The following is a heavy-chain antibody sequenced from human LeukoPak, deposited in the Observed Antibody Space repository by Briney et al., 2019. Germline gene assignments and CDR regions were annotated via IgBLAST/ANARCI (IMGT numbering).Heavy chain of an antibody. V-gene: IGHV1-8*01. CDR2: MNPNSGNT. CDR3: ARGMITFGGVIVNYYYYYMDV. J-gene: IGHJ6*03. Sequence: ASVKVSCKASGCTFTSYDINWVRQATGQGLEWMGWMNPNSGNTGYAQKFQGRVTMTRNTSISTAYMELSSLRSEDTAVYYCARGMITFGGVIVNYYYYYMDVWGKGTTVTVSS. CDR1: GCTFTSYD. D-gene: IGHD3-16*02.